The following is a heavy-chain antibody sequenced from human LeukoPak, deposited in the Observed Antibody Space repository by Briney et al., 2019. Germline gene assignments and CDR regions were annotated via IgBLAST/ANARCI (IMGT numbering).Heavy chain of an antibody. Sequence: PGGSLRLSCAASGFTFSSHAMSWVRQAPGKGLEWVSGISGSGYGTYYADSVKGRFTISRDNSQNTLYLQMNSLRAEDTAVYYCAKDQRGYGKPADCWGQGTLVTVSS. CDR2: ISGSGYGT. J-gene: IGHJ4*02. V-gene: IGHV3-23*01. CDR1: GFTFSSHA. D-gene: IGHD5-12*01. CDR3: AKDQRGYGKPADC.